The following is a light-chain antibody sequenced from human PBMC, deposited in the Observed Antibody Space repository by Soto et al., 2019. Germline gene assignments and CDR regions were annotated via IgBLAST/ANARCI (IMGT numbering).Light chain of an antibody. CDR2: DNN. CDR1: SSDVGSYNL. J-gene: IGLJ2*01. CDR3: GARDDSLSAV. Sequence: QSVLTQPASVSGSPGQSITISCTGTSSDVGSYNLVSWYQQLPGTAPKLLIYDNNKRPSGIPDRFSGSKSGTSATLGITGLQTGDEADYYCGARDDSLSAVFGGGTKVTVL. V-gene: IGLV1-51*01.